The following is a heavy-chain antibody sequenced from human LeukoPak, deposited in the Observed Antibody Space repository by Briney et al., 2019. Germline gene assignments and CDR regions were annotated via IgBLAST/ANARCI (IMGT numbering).Heavy chain of an antibody. J-gene: IGHJ6*03. Sequence: GRSLRLSCAASGFTFDDYAVHWVRQAPGKGLEWVSGISWNSGSIGYADSVKGRFTISRDNAKSSLYLQMNSLRAEDTAVYYCARDPYSGSYGNYYYYFMDVWGKGTTVTISS. CDR3: ARDPYSGSYGNYYYYFMDV. CDR1: GFTFDDYA. D-gene: IGHD1-26*01. CDR2: ISWNSGSI. V-gene: IGHV3-9*01.